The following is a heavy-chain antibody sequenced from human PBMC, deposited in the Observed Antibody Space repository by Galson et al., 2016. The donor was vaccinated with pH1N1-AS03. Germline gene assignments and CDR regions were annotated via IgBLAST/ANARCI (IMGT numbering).Heavy chain of an antibody. Sequence: SLRLSCAASGFTFRSFGMHWVRQAPGKGLEWVAVIWYDGSKEEYADSVKGRFTISRDNSKNTLFLQMKSLGVEDTAVYYCARPAHDFGRPYHMDAWGQGTTVTVSS. CDR3: ARPAHDFGRPYHMDA. CDR1: GFTFRSFG. V-gene: IGHV3-33*01. J-gene: IGHJ6*02. CDR2: IWYDGSKE. D-gene: IGHD3/OR15-3a*01.